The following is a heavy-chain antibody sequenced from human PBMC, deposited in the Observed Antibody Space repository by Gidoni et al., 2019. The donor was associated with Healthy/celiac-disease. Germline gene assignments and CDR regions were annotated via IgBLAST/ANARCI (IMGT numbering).Heavy chain of an antibody. CDR1: GFTFSSYE. Sequence: EVQLVESGGGLVQPGGSLRLSCAASGFTFSSYEMNWVRQAPGKGLEWVSYISSSGSTIYYADSVKGRFTISRDNAKNSLYLQMNSLRAEDTAVYYCARAPVAGTSSYFDYWGQGTLVTVSS. V-gene: IGHV3-48*03. CDR3: ARAPVAGTSSYFDY. D-gene: IGHD6-19*01. CDR2: ISSSGSTI. J-gene: IGHJ4*02.